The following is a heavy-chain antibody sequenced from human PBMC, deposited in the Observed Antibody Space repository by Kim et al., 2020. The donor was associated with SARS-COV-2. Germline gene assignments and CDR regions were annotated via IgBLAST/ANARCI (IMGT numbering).Heavy chain of an antibody. CDR3: ARGRAGVVPAPILGIGPHYDYFCMDV. CDR2: IHQSGST. J-gene: IGHJ6*02. V-gene: IGHV4-34*01. CDR1: GGSFSGHY. Sequence: SETLSLTCAVYGGSFSGHYWSWIRQPPGKGLEWIGEIHQSGSTNYNPSMKSRVTISIDTSKNQFSLNLSSVAAADAGFYYCARGRAGVVPAPILGIGPHYDYFCMDVWGHGTTVTVSS. D-gene: IGHD2-2*02.